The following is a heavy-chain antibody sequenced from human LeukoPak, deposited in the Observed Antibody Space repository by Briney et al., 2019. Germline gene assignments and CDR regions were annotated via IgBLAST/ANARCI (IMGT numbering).Heavy chain of an antibody. CDR3: TRDIGGSSGYSLFDY. Sequence: ASVKVSCKASGVTFSSYAISWVRQAPGQGLERMGIINPSGGSTRYAQKFQGRVTMTRDTSTSTVYMELSSLRSEDTAVYYCTRDIGGSSGYSLFDYWGQGILVTVSS. D-gene: IGHD3-22*01. CDR1: GVTFSSYA. V-gene: IGHV1-46*01. CDR2: INPSGGST. J-gene: IGHJ4*02.